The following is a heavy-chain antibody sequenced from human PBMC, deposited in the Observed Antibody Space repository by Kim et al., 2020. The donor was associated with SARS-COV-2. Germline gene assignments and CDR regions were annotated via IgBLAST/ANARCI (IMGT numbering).Heavy chain of an antibody. J-gene: IGHJ2*01. CDR1: GGSFSGYY. Sequence: SETLSLTCAVYGGSFSGYYWSWIRQPPGKGLEWIGEINHSGSTNYNPSLKSRVTISVDTSKNQFSLKLSSVTAADTAVYYCARTPHKGYCSGGSCQYWY. D-gene: IGHD2-15*01. CDR3: ARTPHKGYCSGGSCQYWY. V-gene: IGHV4-34*01. CDR2: INHSGST.